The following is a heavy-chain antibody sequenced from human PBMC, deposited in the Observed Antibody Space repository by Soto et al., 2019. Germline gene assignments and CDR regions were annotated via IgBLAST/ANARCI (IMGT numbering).Heavy chain of an antibody. CDR3: ARGEMMGNYYYYMDV. Sequence: GGSLRLSCAASGFTFSSYWMHWVRQAPGKGLVWVSRINSDGSSTSYADSVKGRFTISRDNAKNTLYLQMNSLRAEDTAVYYCARGEMMGNYYYYMDVWGKGTTVTVSS. D-gene: IGHD7-27*01. CDR2: INSDGSST. V-gene: IGHV3-74*01. J-gene: IGHJ6*03. CDR1: GFTFSSYW.